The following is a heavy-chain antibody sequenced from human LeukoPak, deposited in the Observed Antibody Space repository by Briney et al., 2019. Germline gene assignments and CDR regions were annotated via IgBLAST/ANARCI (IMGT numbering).Heavy chain of an antibody. D-gene: IGHD3-10*01. Sequence: SETLSLTCTVSGGSISSSNYYWSWIRQPPGRELEWIASINYGGTTYYNPSLKSRVTISVDTSKNQFSLRLSSVTAADTAVYLCARYVVPGSGRYYFDYWGQGSLVTVSS. J-gene: IGHJ4*02. CDR1: GGSISSSNYY. V-gene: IGHV4-39*01. CDR3: ARYVVPGSGRYYFDY. CDR2: INYGGTT.